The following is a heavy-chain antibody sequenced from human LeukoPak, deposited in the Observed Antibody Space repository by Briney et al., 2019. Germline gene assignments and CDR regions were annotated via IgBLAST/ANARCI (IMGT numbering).Heavy chain of an antibody. D-gene: IGHD2-8*01. Sequence: ETLSLTCTVSGDSISSSYWSWVRQAPGKGLEWVSGISGSGGSTYYADSVKGRFTIPRDNSKNTLYLQMNSLRAEDTAVYYCAKCPPYCTNGVCYTQKYYFDYWGQGTLVTVSS. J-gene: IGHJ4*02. V-gene: IGHV3-23*01. CDR1: GDSISSSY. CDR2: ISGSGGST. CDR3: AKCPPYCTNGVCYTQKYYFDY.